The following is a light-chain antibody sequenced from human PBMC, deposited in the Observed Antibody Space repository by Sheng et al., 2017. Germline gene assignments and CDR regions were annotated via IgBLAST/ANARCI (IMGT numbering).Light chain of an antibody. J-gene: IGLJ1*01. CDR3: QAWDSNVLYV. V-gene: IGLV3-1*01. CDR1: KLEDKY. Sequence: SYELTQPPSVSVSPGQTASITCSGEKLEDKYTCWYQQRPGQSPVLVIYQDNKRPSGIPXRFSGSNSGNTATLTISGTQAMDEADYYCQAWDSNVLYVFGPGTKVTVL. CDR2: QDN.